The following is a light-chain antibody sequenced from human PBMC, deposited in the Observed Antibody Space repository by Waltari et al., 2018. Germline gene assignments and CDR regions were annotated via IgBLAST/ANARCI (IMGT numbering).Light chain of an antibody. V-gene: IGLV2-14*01. CDR3: SSYTSSSTLV. Sequence: QSALTQPASVSGSPGQSITISCTGTSSDVGGYNHVSWYQQHPGNAPKLMIYDVSNRPSGVSNRLSGSKSGNTASLTISELQAEDEADYYCSSYTSSSTLVFGGGTKLTVL. J-gene: IGLJ3*02. CDR1: SSDVGGYNH. CDR2: DVS.